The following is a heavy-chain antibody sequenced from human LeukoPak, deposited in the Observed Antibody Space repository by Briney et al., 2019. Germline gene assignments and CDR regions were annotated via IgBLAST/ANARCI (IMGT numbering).Heavy chain of an antibody. CDR2: ISYDGSNK. CDR1: GFTFSSYA. D-gene: IGHD4-23*01. J-gene: IGHJ4*02. Sequence: GGSLRLSRAASGFTFSSYAMHWVRQAPGKGLEWVAVISYDGSNKYYADSVKGRFTISRDNSKNTLYLRMNSLRAEDTAIYYCAKSRTVGTRDFDYWGQGTLVTVSS. V-gene: IGHV3-30*04. CDR3: AKSRTVGTRDFDY.